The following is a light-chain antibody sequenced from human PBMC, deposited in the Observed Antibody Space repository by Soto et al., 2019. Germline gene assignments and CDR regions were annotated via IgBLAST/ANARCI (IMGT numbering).Light chain of an antibody. J-gene: IGKJ5*01. CDR2: DAS. CDR1: ESISSW. Sequence: DIQMTQSPSTLSASVGDRVTITCRASESISSWLAWYQQKPGKAPKVLIYDASNLQTGVPSRFSGRGSGTDFTFTISTLQPDDSGTYYCQQYDDLPITFGQGTRLEIK. V-gene: IGKV1-33*01. CDR3: QQYDDLPIT.